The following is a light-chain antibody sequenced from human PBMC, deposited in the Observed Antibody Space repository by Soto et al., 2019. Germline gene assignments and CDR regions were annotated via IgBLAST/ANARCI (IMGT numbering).Light chain of an antibody. J-gene: IGKJ2*01. V-gene: IGKV3-11*01. Sequence: EIVLTQSPATLSLSPGERATLSCRASQSVSSYLAWYQHKPGQAPRLLIYDASNRATDIPARFSGSGSGTDFTLTISSLESEDLAVYYCQHRGKWPRTFGQGTKLEIK. CDR1: QSVSSY. CDR3: QHRGKWPRT. CDR2: DAS.